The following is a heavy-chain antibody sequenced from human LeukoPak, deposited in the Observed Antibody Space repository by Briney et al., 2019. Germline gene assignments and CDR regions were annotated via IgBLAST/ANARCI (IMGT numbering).Heavy chain of an antibody. V-gene: IGHV4-39*01. CDR3: ARSSGGYYLEYGY. J-gene: IGHJ4*02. CDR1: GGSISSSSYY. D-gene: IGHD1-26*01. CDR2: IYYSGST. Sequence: SETLSLTCTVSGGSISSSSYYWGWIRQPPGKGLEWIGSIYYSGSTYYNPSLKSRVTISVDTSKNQFSLKLRSVTAADTAVYYCARSSGGYYLEYGYWGQGTLVTVSS.